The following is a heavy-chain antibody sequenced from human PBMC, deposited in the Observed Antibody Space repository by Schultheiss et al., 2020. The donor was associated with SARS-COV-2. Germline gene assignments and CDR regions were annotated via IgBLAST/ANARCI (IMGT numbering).Heavy chain of an antibody. CDR2: ISSSGSTI. CDR3: AKEGAGTDHYYHGMDV. J-gene: IGHJ6*02. D-gene: IGHD1-7*01. V-gene: IGHV3-11*01. Sequence: GESLKISCTASGFTFGDYAMNWFRQAPGKGLEWVSYISSSGSTIYYADSVKGRFTISRDNAKNSLYLQMNSLRAGDTAAYYCAKEGAGTDHYYHGMDVWGQGTTVTVSS. CDR1: GFTFGDYA.